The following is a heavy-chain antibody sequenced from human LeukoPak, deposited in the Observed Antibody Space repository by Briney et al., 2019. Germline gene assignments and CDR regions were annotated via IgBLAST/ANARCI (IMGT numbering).Heavy chain of an antibody. V-gene: IGHV4-59*05. CDR2: IYYSGST. Sequence: SETLSLTCTVSGGSISSYYWSWIRQPAGKGLEWIGSIYYSGSTYYNPSLKSRVTISVDTSKNQFSLKLSSVTAADTAVYYCARAITFGGVIVPNYFDYWGQGALVTVSS. J-gene: IGHJ4*02. D-gene: IGHD3-16*02. CDR3: ARAITFGGVIVPNYFDY. CDR1: GGSISSYY.